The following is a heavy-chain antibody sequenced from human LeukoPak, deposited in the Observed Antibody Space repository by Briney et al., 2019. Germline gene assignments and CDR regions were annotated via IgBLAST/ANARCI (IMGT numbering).Heavy chain of an antibody. J-gene: IGHJ4*02. D-gene: IGHD6-13*01. CDR3: ARDNPPVIAAAQEFDY. CDR2: IIPILGIA. Sequence: SVKVSCKASGGTFSSYTISWVRQAPGQGLEWMGRIIPILGIANYAQKFQGGVTITADKSTSTAYMELSSLRSEDTAVYYCARDNPPVIAAAQEFDYWGQGTLVTVSS. CDR1: GGTFSSYT. V-gene: IGHV1-69*04.